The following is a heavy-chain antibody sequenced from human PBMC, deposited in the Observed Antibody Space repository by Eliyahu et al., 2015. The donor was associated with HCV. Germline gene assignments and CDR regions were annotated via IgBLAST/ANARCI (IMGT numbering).Heavy chain of an antibody. CDR3: AKAFRSGWPAFDS. D-gene: IGHD6-19*01. CDR2: ISGSGGVT. CDR1: GFXFSTYA. V-gene: IGHV3-23*01. J-gene: IGHJ4*02. Sequence: EVQLLESGGGLVQPGGSLRLSCAASGFXFSTYAMSWVRQAPGKGLKWLLGISGSGGVTYYGDSVKGRFTVSRDNSKNTLYLQMNSLRADDTALYYCAKAFRSGWPAFDSWGQGSLVTVSS.